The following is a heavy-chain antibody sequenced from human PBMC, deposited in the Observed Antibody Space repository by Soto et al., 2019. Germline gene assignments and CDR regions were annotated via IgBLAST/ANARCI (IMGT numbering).Heavy chain of an antibody. V-gene: IGHV1-2*04. D-gene: IGHD6-19*01. CDR3: ARGSNRVSGWWSY. CDR2: INPNSGGT. CDR1: GYTFIGYY. J-gene: IGHJ4*02. Sequence: VASVKVSCKASGYTFIGYYMHWVRQAPVQGLEWMGWINPNSGGTNYAQKFQGWATMTRDTSISTAYMELSRLRSDDTAVYYCARGSNRVSGWWSYWGQGTLVTVSS.